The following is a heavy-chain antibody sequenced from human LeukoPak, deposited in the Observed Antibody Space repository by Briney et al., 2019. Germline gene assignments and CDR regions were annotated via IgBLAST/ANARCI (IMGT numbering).Heavy chain of an antibody. CDR2: IRYDGSNK. D-gene: IGHD1-26*01. CDR1: GFTFSSYG. J-gene: IGHJ3*02. CDR3: ATMVGATTGAFDI. V-gene: IGHV3-30*02. Sequence: GGSLRLSCAASGFTFSSYGMHWVRQAPGKGLGWGAFIRYDGSNKYYADSVKGRFTISRDNSKNTLYLQMNSLRAEDTAVYYCATMVGATTGAFDIWGQGTMATVSS.